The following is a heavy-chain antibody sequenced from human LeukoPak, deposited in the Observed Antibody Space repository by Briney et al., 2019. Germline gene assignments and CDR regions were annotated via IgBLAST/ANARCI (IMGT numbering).Heavy chain of an antibody. J-gene: IGHJ4*02. D-gene: IGHD3-10*01. CDR1: GFTFSSYA. CDR3: ARDQEYYGSGSHLDY. V-gene: IGHV3-23*01. CDR2: ISGSGGST. Sequence: GGSLRLSCAASGFTFSSYAMSWVRQAPGKGLEWVSAISGSGGSTYYADSVKGRFTISRDNSKNTLYLQMNSLRAEDTAVYYCARDQEYYGSGSHLDYWGQGTLVTVSS.